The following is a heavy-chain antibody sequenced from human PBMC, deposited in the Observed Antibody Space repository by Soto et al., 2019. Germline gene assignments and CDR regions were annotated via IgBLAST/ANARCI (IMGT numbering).Heavy chain of an antibody. CDR1: GFTFSSYG. V-gene: IGHV3-30*18. CDR2: ISYDGSNK. D-gene: IGHD3-10*01. CDR3: AKSRRGYYYYGMDV. Sequence: GGPLRLSCAASGFTFSSYGMHWVRQAPGKGLGWVAVISYDGSNKYYADSVKGRFTISRDNSKNTLYLQMNSLRAEDTVVYYCAKSRRGYYYYGMDVWGKGTTVTVSS. J-gene: IGHJ6*04.